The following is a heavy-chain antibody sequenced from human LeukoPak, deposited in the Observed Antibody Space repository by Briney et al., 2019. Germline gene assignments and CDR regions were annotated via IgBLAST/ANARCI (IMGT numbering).Heavy chain of an antibody. Sequence: PGGSLRLSCAASGFTFSSYERNWVRQAPGKGLEWVSYISSSGSTIYYADSVKGRFTISRDNAKNSLYLQMNSLRAEDTAVYYCARDGFPTVTTGFDYWGQGTLVTVSS. CDR3: ARDGFPTVTTGFDY. V-gene: IGHV3-48*03. D-gene: IGHD4-17*01. CDR2: ISSSGSTI. J-gene: IGHJ4*02. CDR1: GFTFSSYE.